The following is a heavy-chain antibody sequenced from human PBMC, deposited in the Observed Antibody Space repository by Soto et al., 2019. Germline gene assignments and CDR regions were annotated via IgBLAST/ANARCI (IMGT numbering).Heavy chain of an antibody. CDR3: TRGLSEAGKVRGYFYGMDV. D-gene: IGHD6-13*01. CDR2: TYYRSKWYN. CDR1: GDSVSSNSAA. J-gene: IGHJ6*02. Sequence: SQTLSLTCAISGDSVSSNSAAWNWIRPSPSRVLEWLGRTYYRSKWYNDHAVSVKSRITINPDTSKNQFSLQLNSVTPEDTAVYYCTRGLSEAGKVRGYFYGMDVWGQGTTVTVSS. V-gene: IGHV6-1*01.